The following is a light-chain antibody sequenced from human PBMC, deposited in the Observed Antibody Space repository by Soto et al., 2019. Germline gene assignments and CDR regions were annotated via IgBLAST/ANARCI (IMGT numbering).Light chain of an antibody. CDR2: DAS. V-gene: IGKV1-5*01. J-gene: IGKJ1*01. Sequence: DIQMTQSPSTLSASVGDRVTITCRASQSISSWLAWYQQKPGKAPKLLIYDASSLESGVPSRFSGSGSGTEFTLTISSLQPDDFATYYFQQYNSYRTFGQGTKVDIK. CDR1: QSISSW. CDR3: QQYNSYRT.